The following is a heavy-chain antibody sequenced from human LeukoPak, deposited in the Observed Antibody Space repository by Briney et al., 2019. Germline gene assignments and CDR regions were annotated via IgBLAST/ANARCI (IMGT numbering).Heavy chain of an antibody. CDR1: GYTFTSYG. V-gene: IGHV1-18*04. CDR2: ISAYNRNT. Sequence: ASVKVSCKASGYTFTSYGISWVRQAPGQGLEWMGWISAYNRNTNYAQKLQRRDTMTTDTSTSTAYMELRSLRSDDTAVYYCARAPYCSGGSCYSGYYYYGMDVWGKGTTVTVSS. D-gene: IGHD2-15*01. J-gene: IGHJ6*04. CDR3: ARAPYCSGGSCYSGYYYYGMDV.